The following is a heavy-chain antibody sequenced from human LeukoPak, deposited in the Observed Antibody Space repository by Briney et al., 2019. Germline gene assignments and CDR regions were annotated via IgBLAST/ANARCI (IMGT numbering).Heavy chain of an antibody. CDR3: AKFSRISMVRGIIGVDY. V-gene: IGHV3-23*01. J-gene: IGHJ4*02. Sequence: GVSLRLSCAASGFTFSNYAMTWVRQAPGKGLEWVSTISSSGGTTYYADSVKGRFTISRDNSKNTLYLQMNSLGAEDTAVYYCAKFSRISMVRGIIGVDYWGQGTLVTVSS. D-gene: IGHD3-10*01. CDR1: GFTFSNYA. CDR2: ISSSGGTT.